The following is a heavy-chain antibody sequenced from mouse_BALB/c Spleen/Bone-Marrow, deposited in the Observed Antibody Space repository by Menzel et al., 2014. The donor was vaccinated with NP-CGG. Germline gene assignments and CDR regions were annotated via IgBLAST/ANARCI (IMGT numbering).Heavy chain of an antibody. V-gene: IGHV1-54*01. CDR3: ARNANWLFAY. Sequence: VQLHQSGAELVKPGTSVKVSCKASGYAFTNHLIEWVKQRPGQGLEWIGVINPGSGGTNYNEKFKGKATLTADKSSSTAYMQLSSLTSDDSAVYFCARNANWLFAYWGQGTLVTVSA. D-gene: IGHD4-1*01. J-gene: IGHJ3*01. CDR1: GYAFTNHL. CDR2: INPGSGGT.